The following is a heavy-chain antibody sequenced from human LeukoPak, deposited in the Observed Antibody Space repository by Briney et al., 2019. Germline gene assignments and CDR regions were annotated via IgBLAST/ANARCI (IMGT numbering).Heavy chain of an antibody. V-gene: IGHV1-18*01. J-gene: IGHJ6*03. CDR3: ARRVPQSVVVRGVIGYYYYMDV. CDR1: GYTFTSYG. Sequence: GASVKVSCKASGYTFTSYGISWVRQAPGQGLEWMGWISAYNGNTNYAQKLQGRVTMTTDTSTSTAYMELRSLRSDDTAVYYCARRVPQSVVVRGVIGYYYYMDVWGKGTTVTVSS. CDR2: ISAYNGNT. D-gene: IGHD3-10*01.